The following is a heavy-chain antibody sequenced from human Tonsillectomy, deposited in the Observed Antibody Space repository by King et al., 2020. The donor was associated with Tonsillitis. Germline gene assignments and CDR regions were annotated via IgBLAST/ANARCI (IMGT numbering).Heavy chain of an antibody. D-gene: IGHD5-18*01. V-gene: IGHV3-30*04. CDR2: ISYDGSNK. J-gene: IGHJ6*02. Sequence: VQLVESGGGVVQPGRSLRLSCAASGFTFSSYAMHWVRQAPGKGLEWVAVISYDGSNKYYADSVKGRFTISRDNSKNTLYLQMNSLRAEDTAVYYCARHQGYSYGFWYKSYYYYGMDVWGQGTTVTVSS. CDR1: GFTFSSYA. CDR3: ARHQGYSYGFWYKSYYYYGMDV.